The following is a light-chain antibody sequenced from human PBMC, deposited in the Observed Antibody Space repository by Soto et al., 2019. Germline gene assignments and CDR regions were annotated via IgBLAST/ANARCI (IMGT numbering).Light chain of an antibody. Sequence: QSVLTQPPSASGSPGQSVTISCTGTSSDVGGYNYVSWYQQHPGKAPKVIIYEVSKRPSGVPDRFSGSKSGSTASLTVSGLQAEEEADYYCSSYAVTNIFVFGTGTKVAVL. J-gene: IGLJ1*01. CDR2: EVS. V-gene: IGLV2-8*01. CDR1: SSDVGGYNY. CDR3: SSYAVTNIFV.